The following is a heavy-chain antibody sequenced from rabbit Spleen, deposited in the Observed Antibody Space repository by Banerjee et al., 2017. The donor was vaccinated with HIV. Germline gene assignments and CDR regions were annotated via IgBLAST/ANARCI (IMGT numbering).Heavy chain of an antibody. CDR2: IYTGNVKT. CDR3: ARDAGSGPYIDGYFSL. V-gene: IGHV1S45*01. Sequence: QEQLEESGGDLVKPGASLTLTCKASGFDFSRGYDMCWVRQAPGKGLEWIGCIYTGNVKTYYASWAKGRFTISKTSSTTVTLQMTSLTVADTATYFCARDAGSGPYIDGYFSLWGPGTLVTVS. D-gene: IGHD8-1*01. J-gene: IGHJ4*01. CDR1: GFDFSRGYD.